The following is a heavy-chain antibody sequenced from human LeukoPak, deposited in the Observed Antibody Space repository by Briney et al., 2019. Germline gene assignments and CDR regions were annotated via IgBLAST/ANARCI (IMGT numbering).Heavy chain of an antibody. J-gene: IGHJ3*02. Sequence: GGSLRLSCAASGFTFSSYSMNWVRQAPGKGLEWVSSISSSSSYIYYADSVKGRFTISRDNAKNSLYLQMNSLRAEDTAVYYCARVGIAARSEDDAFDIWGQGTMVTVSS. D-gene: IGHD6-6*01. CDR2: ISSSSSYI. V-gene: IGHV3-21*01. CDR1: GFTFSSYS. CDR3: ARVGIAARSEDDAFDI.